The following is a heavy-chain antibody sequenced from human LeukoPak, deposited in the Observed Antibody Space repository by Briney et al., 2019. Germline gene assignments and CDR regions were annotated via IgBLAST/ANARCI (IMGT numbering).Heavy chain of an antibody. Sequence: GGSLRLSCAASGFTFSSYEMNRVRQAPGKGLEWVSYISSSGSTIYYADSVKGRFTISRDNAKNSLYLQMNSLRAEDTAVYYCASYSSSWYLRAFDIWGQGTMVTVSS. CDR1: GFTFSSYE. V-gene: IGHV3-48*03. CDR2: ISSSGSTI. CDR3: ASYSSSWYLRAFDI. J-gene: IGHJ3*02. D-gene: IGHD6-13*01.